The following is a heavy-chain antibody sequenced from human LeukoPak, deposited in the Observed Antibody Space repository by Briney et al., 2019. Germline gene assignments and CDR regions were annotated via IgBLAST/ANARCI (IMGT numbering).Heavy chain of an antibody. CDR1: GFTFSIFW. CDR2: IKQDGSAK. J-gene: IGHJ4*02. D-gene: IGHD3-22*01. V-gene: IGHV3-7*01. Sequence: GGSLRLSCAASGFTFSIFWMTWVRQAPGKGLEWVANIKQDGSAKYYVDSVKGRFTISRDNARNSLYLEMNNLRAEDTAIYYCATSYDSSGNNWGQGTLVTVSS. CDR3: ATSYDSSGNN.